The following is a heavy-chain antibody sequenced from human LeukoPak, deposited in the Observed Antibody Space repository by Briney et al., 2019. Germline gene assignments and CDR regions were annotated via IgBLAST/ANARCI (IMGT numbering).Heavy chain of an antibody. Sequence: GWSLRLSCAASQFSFNTHSMSWVRQAPGKGLEWVSSISGRNNGEYTYYADSVEGRFTISRDSSKNTVYLHMNSLRGEDTAVYYCAKPLEYDRLYFDYWGQGTLVTVSS. CDR2: ISGRNNGEYT. V-gene: IGHV3-23*01. J-gene: IGHJ4*02. D-gene: IGHD3-22*01. CDR3: AKPLEYDRLYFDY. CDR1: QFSFNTHS.